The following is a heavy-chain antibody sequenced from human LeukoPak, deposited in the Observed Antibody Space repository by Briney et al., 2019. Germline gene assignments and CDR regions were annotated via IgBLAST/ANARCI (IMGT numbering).Heavy chain of an antibody. D-gene: IGHD6-19*01. J-gene: IGHJ4*02. CDR2: IYYIGGT. CDR1: GGSIATSSYY. Sequence: SETLSLTCSVSGGSIATSSYYWAWIRQPPEKGLEWIGSIYYIGGTSYSPSLKSRVTISVDTSKNQFSLKLSSVTAADTAVYYCARGTGVAVAGNYWGQGTLVTVSS. V-gene: IGHV4-39*02. CDR3: ARGTGVAVAGNY.